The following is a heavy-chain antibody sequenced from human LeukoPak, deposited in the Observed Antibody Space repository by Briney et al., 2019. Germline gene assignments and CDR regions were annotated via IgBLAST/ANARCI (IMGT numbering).Heavy chain of an antibody. J-gene: IGHJ6*02. D-gene: IGHD3-10*01. CDR1: GFTFSSYA. CDR3: AKAAYYYGSDPYGMDV. Sequence: GGSLRLSCAASGFTFSSYAMSWVRQAPGKGLEWVSAISGSGGSTYYADSVKGRFTISRDNSKNTLCLQMNSLRAEDTAVYYCAKAAYYYGSDPYGMDVWGQGTTVTVSS. CDR2: ISGSGGST. V-gene: IGHV3-23*01.